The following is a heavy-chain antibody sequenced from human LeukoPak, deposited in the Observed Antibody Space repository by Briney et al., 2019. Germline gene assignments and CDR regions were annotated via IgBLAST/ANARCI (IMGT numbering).Heavy chain of an antibody. CDR1: GGSISSSNW. V-gene: IGHV4-4*02. CDR2: IYHSGST. Sequence: SETLSLTCAVSGGSISSSNWWSWVRQPPGKGLEWIGEIYHSGSTNYNPSLKSRVTISVDKSKNQFSLKLSSVTAADTAVYYCARRPGRYYDILTGYSSGFDPWGQGTLVTVSS. D-gene: IGHD3-9*01. CDR3: ARRPGRYYDILTGYSSGFDP. J-gene: IGHJ5*02.